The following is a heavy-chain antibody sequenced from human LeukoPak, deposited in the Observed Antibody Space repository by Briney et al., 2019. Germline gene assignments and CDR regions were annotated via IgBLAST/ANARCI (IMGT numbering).Heavy chain of an antibody. D-gene: IGHD1/OR15-1a*01. Sequence: PGGSLRLSCAASGFTFSSYAMSWVRQAPGKGLEWLSGISGSGGSTNYADSVKGRFTISRDNSKNTLYLQMNSLRAEDTAVYYCACQTTYDYYYMDVWGKGTTVTVSS. CDR3: ACQTTYDYYYMDV. V-gene: IGHV3-23*01. J-gene: IGHJ6*03. CDR2: ISGSGGST. CDR1: GFTFSSYA.